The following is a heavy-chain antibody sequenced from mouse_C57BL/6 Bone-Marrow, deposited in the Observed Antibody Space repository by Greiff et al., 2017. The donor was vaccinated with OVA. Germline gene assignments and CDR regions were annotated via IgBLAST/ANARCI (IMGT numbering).Heavy chain of an antibody. D-gene: IGHD1-1*01. V-gene: IGHV1-82*01. Sequence: QVQLQQSGPELVKPGASVKISCKASGYAFSSSWMNWVKQRPGKGLEWIGRIYPGDGDTNYNGKFKGKATLTADKSSSTAYMQLSSLTSEDSAVYFCARTLLYGSSPFDYWGQGTTLTVSS. CDR1: GYAFSSSW. CDR3: ARTLLYGSSPFDY. CDR2: IYPGDGDT. J-gene: IGHJ2*01.